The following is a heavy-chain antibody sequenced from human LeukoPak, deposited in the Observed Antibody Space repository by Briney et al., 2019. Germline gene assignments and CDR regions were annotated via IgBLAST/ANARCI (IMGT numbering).Heavy chain of an antibody. D-gene: IGHD3-10*01. CDR3: ARGAGTRSNWFDP. V-gene: IGHV4-34*01. CDR2: INHSGST. CDR1: GGSFSGYY. Sequence: PSETLSLTCAVYGGSFSGYYWSWIRQPPGKGLEWIGEINHSGSTNYNPSLKSRVTISVDTSKNQFSLKLSSVTAADTAVYYCARGAGTRSNWFDPWGRGTLVTVSS. J-gene: IGHJ5*02.